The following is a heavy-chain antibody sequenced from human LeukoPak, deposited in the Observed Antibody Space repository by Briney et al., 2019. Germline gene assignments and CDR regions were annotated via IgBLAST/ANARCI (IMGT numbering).Heavy chain of an antibody. CDR1: GGSINNYY. Sequence: PSETLSLTCTVSGGSINNYYWSWIRQPPGKGLEWIGYSYYSGSTNYNPSLKSRVTISVDTSKNQFSLKLSSVTAADTAVYYCARIGSWYLDWFDPWGQGTLVTVSS. J-gene: IGHJ5*02. CDR2: SYYSGST. D-gene: IGHD6-13*01. CDR3: ARIGSWYLDWFDP. V-gene: IGHV4-59*01.